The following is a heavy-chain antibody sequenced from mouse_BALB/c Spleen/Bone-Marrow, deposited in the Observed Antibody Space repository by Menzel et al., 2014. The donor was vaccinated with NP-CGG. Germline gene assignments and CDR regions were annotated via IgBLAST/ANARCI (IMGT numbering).Heavy chain of an antibody. CDR1: GYTFTDYC. CDR2: IYAGGGNT. V-gene: IGHV1-84*02. J-gene: IGHJ1*01. Sequence: VQLQQSGPELVKPGASVKISCKASGYTFTDYCMNWVKQKPGQGLEWIGWIYAGGGNTQYNEKFKGKATFTVDTSSNTAYMHLRILTSEGTAVYFCARPPYSYGSRPYGYFDFWGAGTTVTVSS. CDR3: ARPPYSYGSRPYGYFDF. D-gene: IGHD1-1*01.